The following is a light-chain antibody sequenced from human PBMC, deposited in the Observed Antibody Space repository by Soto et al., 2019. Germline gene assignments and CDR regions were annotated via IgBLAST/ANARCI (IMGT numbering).Light chain of an antibody. Sequence: ALIQPASVSGSPGQSITISCTGTSSDVGGSNYVSWYQHHPHRAPKLLIYEVSYRPSGVSNRFSGSKSDNTASLTISGLQAEDEADYYCSSYTSSNTLEVFGIGTKVTVL. CDR3: SSYTSSNTLEV. V-gene: IGLV2-14*01. CDR1: SSDVGGSNY. J-gene: IGLJ1*01. CDR2: EVS.